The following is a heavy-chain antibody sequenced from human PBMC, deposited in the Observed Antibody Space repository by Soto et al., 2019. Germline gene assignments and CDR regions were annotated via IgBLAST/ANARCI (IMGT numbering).Heavy chain of an antibody. D-gene: IGHD3-22*01. Sequence: QLQLQESGPGLVKPSETLSLTCTVSGGSISSSSYYWGWIRQPPGKGLEWIGSIYYSGSTYYNPSLKSRVTISVDTSKNPFSLKLSSVTAADTAVYYCARLFSSGYWPFDYWGQGTLVTVSA. J-gene: IGHJ4*02. V-gene: IGHV4-39*01. CDR3: ARLFSSGYWPFDY. CDR2: IYYSGST. CDR1: GGSISSSSYY.